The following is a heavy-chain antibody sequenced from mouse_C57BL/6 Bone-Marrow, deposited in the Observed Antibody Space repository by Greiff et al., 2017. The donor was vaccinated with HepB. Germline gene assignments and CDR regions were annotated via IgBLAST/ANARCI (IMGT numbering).Heavy chain of an antibody. CDR1: GYTFTSYG. D-gene: IGHD1-1*01. Sequence: QVQLKQSGAELARPGASVKLSCKASGYTFTSYGISWVKQRTGQGLEWIGEIYPRSGNTYYNEKFKGKATLTADKSSSTAYMELRSLTSEDSAVYFCARSGYYGSVWFAYWGQGTLVTVSA. CDR2: IYPRSGNT. V-gene: IGHV1-81*01. CDR3: ARSGYYGSVWFAY. J-gene: IGHJ3*01.